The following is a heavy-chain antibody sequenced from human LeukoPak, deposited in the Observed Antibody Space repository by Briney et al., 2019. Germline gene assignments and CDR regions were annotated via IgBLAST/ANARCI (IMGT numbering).Heavy chain of an antibody. CDR2: IHQSGST. V-gene: IGHV4-38-2*02. J-gene: IGHJ4*02. CDR1: GYSIRNGYF. CDR3: ARHSTFFGVVIIKGRVRGPFDY. D-gene: IGHD3-3*01. Sequence: SETLSLTCTVSGYSIRNGYFWGWVRQSPGKGLEWIGNIHQSGSTSYNPSLQSRVTISVDTSKNQFSLKLSSVTAADTAVYYCARHSTFFGVVIIKGRVRGPFDYWGQGTLVTVSS.